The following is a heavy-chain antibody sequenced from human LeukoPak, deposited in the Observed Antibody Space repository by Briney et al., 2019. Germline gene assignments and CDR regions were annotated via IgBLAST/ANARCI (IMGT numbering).Heavy chain of an antibody. Sequence: GGSLRLSCAASGFTFSNYAIHWVRKAPGRGLEWVAVVSYDGTNKYYADSVKGRFTISRDNSKNTVFLQMSSLRAEDTAVYYCATCIVVVGIWAPFDYWGQGSLVTVSS. J-gene: IGHJ4*02. V-gene: IGHV3-30*14. CDR3: ATCIVVVGIWAPFDY. CDR1: GFTFSNYA. D-gene: IGHD6-19*01. CDR2: VSYDGTNK.